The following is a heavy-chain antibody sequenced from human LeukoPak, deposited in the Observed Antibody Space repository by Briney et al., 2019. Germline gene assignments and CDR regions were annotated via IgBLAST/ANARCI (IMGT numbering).Heavy chain of an antibody. J-gene: IGHJ4*02. D-gene: IGHD2-15*01. CDR1: GFTFSSYS. Sequence: GSLRLSCAASGFTFSSYSMNWVRQAPGKGLEGVSYISSSSGNIYYADSVKGRFTISRDNAKNSLYLQMNSLRAEDTAVYYCAREKGGGLFDYWGQGTLVTVSS. CDR3: AREKGGGLFDY. V-gene: IGHV3-48*04. CDR2: ISSSSGNI.